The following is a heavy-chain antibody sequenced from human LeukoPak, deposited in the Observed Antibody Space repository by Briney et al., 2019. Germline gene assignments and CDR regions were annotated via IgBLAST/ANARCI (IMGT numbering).Heavy chain of an antibody. Sequence: GASVKVSCKASGYTFTSYGISWVRQAPGQGLEWMGWISAYNGNTNYAQKLQGRVTMTTDTSTSTAYMELRSLRSDDTAVYYCARGGPYYYDSSGYGAFDIWGQGTMVTVSS. CDR2: ISAYNGNT. CDR1: GYTFTSYG. CDR3: ARGGPYYYDSSGYGAFDI. D-gene: IGHD3-22*01. J-gene: IGHJ3*02. V-gene: IGHV1-18*01.